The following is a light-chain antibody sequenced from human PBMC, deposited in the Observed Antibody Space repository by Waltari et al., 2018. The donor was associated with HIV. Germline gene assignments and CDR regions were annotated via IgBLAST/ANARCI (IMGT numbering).Light chain of an antibody. CDR2: EVS. Sequence: QSALTQPASVSGSPGQSITISCTGTSSDVGDYNYVSWYQQHPGKAPKRMIYEVSNRPSGVSTRCSGSKSGNTASLTISGLQAEDEADYYCSSYTSGSVVFGGGTKLTVL. CDR3: SSYTSGSVV. CDR1: SSDVGDYNY. V-gene: IGLV2-14*01. J-gene: IGLJ2*01.